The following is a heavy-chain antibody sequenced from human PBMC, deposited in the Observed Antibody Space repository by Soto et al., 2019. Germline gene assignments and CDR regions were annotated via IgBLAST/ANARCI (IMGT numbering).Heavy chain of an antibody. V-gene: IGHV3-15*07. D-gene: IGHD6-13*01. CDR1: GFPFSPAW. Sequence: EVQLVESGGGLVTPGGSLRLSCAGTGFPFSPAWMNWVRQAPGKGLEWVGRVKSYAGGGTADYAAPVQGRFTISRDDSKNTLFLQMNSLKFEDTALYFCVWQQDFYYGKAVWGQGTTVTVSS. CDR2: VKSYAGGGTA. J-gene: IGHJ6*02. CDR3: VWQQDFYYGKAV.